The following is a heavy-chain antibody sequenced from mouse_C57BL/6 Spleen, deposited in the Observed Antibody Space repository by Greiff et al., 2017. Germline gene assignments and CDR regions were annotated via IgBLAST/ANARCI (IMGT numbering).Heavy chain of an antibody. CDR3: ALYGNSAMDY. Sequence: QQSCKASGYTFTSYWMHWVKQRPIQGLEWIGNIDPSDSETHYNQKFKDKATLTVDKSSSTAYMQLSSLTYEDSAVYYCALYGNSAMDYWGQGTSVTVSS. CDR2: IDPSDSET. J-gene: IGHJ4*01. V-gene: IGHV1-52*01. CDR1: GYTFTSYW. D-gene: IGHD2-1*01.